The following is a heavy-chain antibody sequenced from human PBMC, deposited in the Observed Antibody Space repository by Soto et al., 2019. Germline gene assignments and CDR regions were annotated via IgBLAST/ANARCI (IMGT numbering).Heavy chain of an antibody. D-gene: IGHD6-13*01. CDR3: ARQQLVGYYYYGMDV. V-gene: IGHV4-59*08. Sequence: SETLSLTCTLSGNSISSYYWSWMRQPPGKGLEWIGYIYYSGSTNYNPSLKSRVTISVDTSKNQFSLKLSSVTAADTAVYYCARQQLVGYYYYGMDVWGQGTTVT. CDR1: GNSISSYY. CDR2: IYYSGST. J-gene: IGHJ6*02.